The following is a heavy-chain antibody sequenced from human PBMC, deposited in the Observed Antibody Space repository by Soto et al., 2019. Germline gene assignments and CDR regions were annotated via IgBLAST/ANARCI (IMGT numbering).Heavy chain of an antibody. CDR2: IRGFCPYT. J-gene: IGHJ6*02. D-gene: IGHD2-15*01. CDR1: GFTIRTYT. CDR3: ARDRGYDVHEYYYDLVDV. Sequence: GGSLSLSCVASGFTIRTYTKNWVRQAHGQGLGWVCGIRGFCPYTFYAEPVKGRFTISSDNANNKLYLQMNSLGVEDAAVNYYARDRGYDVHEYYYDLVDVLGQGTTVNVSS. V-gene: IGHV3-21*01.